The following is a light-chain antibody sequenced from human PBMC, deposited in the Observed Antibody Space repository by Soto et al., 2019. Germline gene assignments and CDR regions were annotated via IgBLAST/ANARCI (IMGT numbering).Light chain of an antibody. V-gene: IGKV3-11*01. CDR1: QSVRSY. Sequence: EIVLTQSPATLSLSPGERATLSYRASQSVRSYLAWYQQKPGQAPRLLIYDASNRATGIPARFSGSGSGTDFTLTISSREQEDFAVYYWQQRSTWLTFGGGTKVEIK. J-gene: IGKJ4*01. CDR2: DAS. CDR3: QQRSTWLT.